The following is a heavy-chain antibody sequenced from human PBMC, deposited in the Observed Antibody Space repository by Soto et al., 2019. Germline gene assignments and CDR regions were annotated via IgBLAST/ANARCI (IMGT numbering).Heavy chain of an antibody. CDR3: ARSITYYYDSSGYYSFDY. CDR1: GGTFSSYA. D-gene: IGHD3-22*01. V-gene: IGHV1-69*13. Sequence: ASVKVSCKASGGTFSSYAISWVRQAPGQGLEWMGGIIPIFGTANYAQKFQGRVTITADESTSTAYMELSSLRSEDTAVYYCARSITYYYDSSGYYSFDYWGQGTLVTVSS. CDR2: IIPIFGTA. J-gene: IGHJ4*02.